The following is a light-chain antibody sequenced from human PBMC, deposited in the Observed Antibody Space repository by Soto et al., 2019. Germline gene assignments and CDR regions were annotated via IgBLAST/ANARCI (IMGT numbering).Light chain of an antibody. CDR1: SNDVGGYNY. Sequence: QSVLTQPASVTGSPGQSITISCTVSSNDVGGYNYFSWYQQHPGQAPKLIIYDVSERPSGVSPRFSVSKSGNTSSLTISLPQVEDEADYFCTSYTSTIPYVFGSGTKVTAL. J-gene: IGLJ1*01. CDR2: DVS. V-gene: IGLV2-14*03. CDR3: TSYTSTIPYV.